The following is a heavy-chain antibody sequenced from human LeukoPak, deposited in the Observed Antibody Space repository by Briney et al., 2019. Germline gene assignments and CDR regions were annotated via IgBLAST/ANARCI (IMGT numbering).Heavy chain of an antibody. V-gene: IGHV3-48*04. J-gene: IGHJ4*02. D-gene: IGHD4-11*01. CDR3: ARTYSDY. Sequence: PGGSLRLSCAASGVTFSSDSMNWVRQAPGKGLEWVSYITSSSRTISYADSVKGRFTISRDNAKNSLYLQMNSLKAEDTAVYYCARTYSDYWGQGTLVTVSS. CDR1: GVTFSSDS. CDR2: ITSSSRTI.